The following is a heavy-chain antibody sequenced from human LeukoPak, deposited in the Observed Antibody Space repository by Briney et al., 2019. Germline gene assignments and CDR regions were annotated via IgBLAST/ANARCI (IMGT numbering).Heavy chain of an antibody. Sequence: PGGSLRLSCAASGFTFSSYGMHWVRQAPGKGLEWVAVISYDGSNKHYADPVKGRFTISRDNSKNTLYLQMNSLRAEDTAVYYCAKVQRITMVRGVPDYYYGMDVWGQGTTVTVSS. V-gene: IGHV3-30*18. CDR3: AKVQRITMVRGVPDYYYGMDV. CDR2: ISYDGSNK. J-gene: IGHJ6*02. D-gene: IGHD3-10*01. CDR1: GFTFSSYG.